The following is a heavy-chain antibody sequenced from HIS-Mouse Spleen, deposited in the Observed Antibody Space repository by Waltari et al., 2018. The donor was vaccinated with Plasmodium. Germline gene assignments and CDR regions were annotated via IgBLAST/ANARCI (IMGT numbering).Heavy chain of an antibody. Sequence: QVQLQQWGAGLLKPSETLSLTCAVYGGSFSGYYGSWIRQPPGKGLEWIGEINHSGNTNYNPSLKSRVTISVDTSKNQFSLKLSSVTAADTAVYYCARVAWGSAFDIWGQGTMVTVSS. CDR3: ARVAWGSAFDI. D-gene: IGHD7-27*01. J-gene: IGHJ3*02. V-gene: IGHV4-34*01. CDR1: GGSFSGYY. CDR2: INHSGNT.